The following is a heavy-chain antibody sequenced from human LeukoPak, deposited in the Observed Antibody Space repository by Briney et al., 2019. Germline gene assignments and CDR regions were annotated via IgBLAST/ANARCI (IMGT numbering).Heavy chain of an antibody. J-gene: IGHJ3*02. CDR3: ARVMGDTAMVRASSAFDI. Sequence: GASVKVSCKASGYTFTVYYMHWVRQAPGQGLEWMGWINPNSGGTNYAQKFQGRVTMTRDTSISTAYMELSRLRSDDTAVYYCARVMGDTAMVRASSAFDIWGQGTMVTVSS. CDR2: INPNSGGT. CDR1: GYTFTVYY. D-gene: IGHD5-18*01. V-gene: IGHV1-2*02.